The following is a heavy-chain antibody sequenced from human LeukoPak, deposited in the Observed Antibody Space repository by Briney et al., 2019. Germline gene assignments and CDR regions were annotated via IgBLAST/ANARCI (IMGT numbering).Heavy chain of an antibody. V-gene: IGHV1-3*01. D-gene: IGHD3-10*01. Sequence: EASVKVSCKASGYTFTSYAMHWVRQAPGQRLEWMGWINAGNGNTKYSQKFQGRVTITRHTSASTAYMELSSLRSEDTAVYYCARETWFGELLSSGMDVWGKGTTVTVSS. CDR1: GYTFTSYA. CDR3: ARETWFGELLSSGMDV. J-gene: IGHJ6*04. CDR2: INAGNGNT.